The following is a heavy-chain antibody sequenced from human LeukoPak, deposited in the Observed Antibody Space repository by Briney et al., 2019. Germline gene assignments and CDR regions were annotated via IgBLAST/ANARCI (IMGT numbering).Heavy chain of an antibody. CDR2: IYTSGST. CDR3: AIHPRYYYYYMDV. J-gene: IGHJ6*03. Sequence: SETLSLTCTVSGGSISSYYWSWIRQPPGKGLEWIGYIYTSGSTNYNPSLKSRVTISVDTSKNQFSLKLSSVTAADTAVYYCAIHPRYYYYYMDVWGKGTTVTVSS. CDR1: GGSISSYY. V-gene: IGHV4-4*09.